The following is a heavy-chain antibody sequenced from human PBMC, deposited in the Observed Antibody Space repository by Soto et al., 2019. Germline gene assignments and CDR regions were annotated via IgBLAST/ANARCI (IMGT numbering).Heavy chain of an antibody. Sequence: SETLSLTCTVSGGSISSYYWSWIRQPAGKGLEWIGRIYTSGSTNYNPSLKSRVTMSVDTSKNQFSLKLSSVTAADTAVYYCARGELDYIGGRYGMDVWGQGTTVTVSS. D-gene: IGHD3-10*01. V-gene: IGHV4-4*07. CDR1: GGSISSYY. CDR2: IYTSGST. CDR3: ARGELDYIGGRYGMDV. J-gene: IGHJ6*02.